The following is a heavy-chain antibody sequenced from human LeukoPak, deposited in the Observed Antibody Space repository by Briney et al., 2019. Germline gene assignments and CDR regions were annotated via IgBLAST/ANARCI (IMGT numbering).Heavy chain of an antibody. J-gene: IGHJ4*02. V-gene: IGHV3-21*01. CDR3: ARARRGDCGGDCYPEGPFDY. CDR2: ISSSSSYI. CDR1: GFTFSSYS. D-gene: IGHD2-21*02. Sequence: GGSLRLSCAASGFTFSSYSMNWVRQAPGKGLEWVSSISSSSSYIYYADSVKGRFTISRDNAKNSLYLQMNSLRAEDTAVHYCARARRGDCGGDCYPEGPFDYWGQGTLVTVSS.